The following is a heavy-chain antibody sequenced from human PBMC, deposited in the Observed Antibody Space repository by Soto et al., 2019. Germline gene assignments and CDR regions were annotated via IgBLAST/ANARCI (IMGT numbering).Heavy chain of an antibody. CDR3: AREYTAWTLDYGLDV. CDR2: ISSRSDI. Sequence: PGGSLRLSCVVSGFTFSTYSINWVRQAPWKGLEWVSSISSRSDIYYADSVKGRFTISRDNAKNSVSLQMNSLRAEDTAVYYCAREYTAWTLDYGLDVLGQRTTVAVSS. CDR1: GFTFSTYS. J-gene: IGHJ6*02. V-gene: IGHV3-21*01. D-gene: IGHD1-1*01.